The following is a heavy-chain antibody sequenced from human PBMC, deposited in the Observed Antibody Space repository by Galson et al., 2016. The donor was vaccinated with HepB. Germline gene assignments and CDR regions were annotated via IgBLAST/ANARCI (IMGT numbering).Heavy chain of an antibody. D-gene: IGHD3-16*01. CDR1: SGYITNSNY. CDR3: TRESGAFVPFGF. J-gene: IGHJ4*02. CDR2: VSNKGKT. Sequence: SETLSLTCGVSSGYITNSNYWSWVRQPPGKGLEWIGEVSNKGKTNFNPSLASRLSMSFDMPTNETSLRLNFMTAEDTATYFCTRESGAFVPFGFWGQGAPVVVSS. V-gene: IGHV4-4*02.